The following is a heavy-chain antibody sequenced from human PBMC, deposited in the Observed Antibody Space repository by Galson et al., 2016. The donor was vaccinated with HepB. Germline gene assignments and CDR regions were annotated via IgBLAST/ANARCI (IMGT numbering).Heavy chain of an antibody. J-gene: IGHJ4*02. CDR1: GFTFSSYA. V-gene: IGHV3-33*01. CDR2: IWYDGSNK. CDR3: ARGCGGSCYSCSY. Sequence: SLRLSCAASGFTFSSYAMHWVRQAPGKGLEWVAVIWYDGSNKYYADSVKGRFTISRDNSKNTLYLQMNSLRAEDSAVYYCARGCGGSCYSCSYWGQGTLVTVSS. D-gene: IGHD2-15*01.